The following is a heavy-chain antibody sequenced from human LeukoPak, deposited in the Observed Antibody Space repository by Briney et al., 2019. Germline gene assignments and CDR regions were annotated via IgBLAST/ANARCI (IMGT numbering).Heavy chain of an antibody. CDR1: GFIFSSYS. CDR3: ARDRDMVLPPAGLDV. Sequence: GGSLRLYCAASGFIFSSYSINWVRQAPGMGLEGVSFISSSSTYIYYADSVKGRFTISRDNAKNSLYLQMNSLRAEDTAVYYCARDRDMVLPPAGLDVWGRGATVTVSS. J-gene: IGHJ6*04. V-gene: IGHV3-21*01. D-gene: IGHD2-8*01. CDR2: ISSSSTYI.